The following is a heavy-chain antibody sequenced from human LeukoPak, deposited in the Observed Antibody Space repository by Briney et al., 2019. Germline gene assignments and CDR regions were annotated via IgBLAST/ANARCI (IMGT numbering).Heavy chain of an antibody. CDR3: AKSAIQLWSDYYYYYGMDV. Sequence: GGSLRLSCAASGFTFDDYAMHWVRQAPGKGLEWVSGISWNSGSIGYADSVKGRFTISRDNAKNSLYLQMNSLRAEDTALYYCAKSAIQLWSDYYYYYGMDVWGQGTTVTVSS. CDR1: GFTFDDYA. V-gene: IGHV3-9*01. J-gene: IGHJ6*02. D-gene: IGHD5-18*01. CDR2: ISWNSGSI.